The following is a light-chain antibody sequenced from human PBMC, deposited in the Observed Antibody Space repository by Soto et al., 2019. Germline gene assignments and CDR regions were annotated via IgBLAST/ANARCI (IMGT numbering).Light chain of an antibody. CDR2: GAS. J-gene: IGKJ2*01. CDR1: QSITSSY. Sequence: EIVLTQSPGTLSLSPGERATLSCRASQSITSSYLAWFQQKPGQAPRLLIYGASSRATGIPDRFSGSGSGTDFTLTISSVEPEDFAVYYCQQYGSSTMYTFGQGTKLEIK. V-gene: IGKV3-20*01. CDR3: QQYGSSTMYT.